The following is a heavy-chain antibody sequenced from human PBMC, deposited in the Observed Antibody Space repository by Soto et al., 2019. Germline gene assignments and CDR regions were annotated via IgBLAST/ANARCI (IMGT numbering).Heavy chain of an antibody. D-gene: IGHD3-10*01. CDR2: INAGNGNT. V-gene: IGHV1-3*01. J-gene: IGHJ5*02. CDR1: GYTFTSYA. CDR3: ARGNFITMVRGVIPNWFDP. Sequence: QVQLVQSGAEVKKPGASVKVSCKASGYTFTSYAMHWVRQAPGQRLEWMGWINAGNGNTKYSQKFQGRVTITSDTSASTAYMELSSLRSEDTAVYYCARGNFITMVRGVIPNWFDPWGQGTLVTVSS.